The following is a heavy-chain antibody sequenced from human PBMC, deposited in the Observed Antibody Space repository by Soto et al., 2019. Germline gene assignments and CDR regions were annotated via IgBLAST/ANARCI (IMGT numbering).Heavy chain of an antibody. Sequence: SETLSLTCAVSGDSISSSNWWSWVRQPPGKGLEWIGEIYQSGSPNYNPSLKNRDTKSVDKTKNQFSQKISSVTAADTKVYNKARQYYFGSGSYYNRPFDFWGQGTLVTVSS. CDR1: GDSISSSNW. D-gene: IGHD3-10*01. CDR2: IYQSGSP. V-gene: IGHV4-4*02. CDR3: ARQYYFGSGSYYNRPFDF. J-gene: IGHJ4*02.